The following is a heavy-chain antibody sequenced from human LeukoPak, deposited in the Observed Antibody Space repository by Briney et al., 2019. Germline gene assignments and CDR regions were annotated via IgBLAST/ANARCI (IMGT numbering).Heavy chain of an antibody. J-gene: IGHJ4*02. CDR1: GFTFSSYG. D-gene: IGHD6-19*01. CDR3: AKKSEGIAVADYFDY. CDR2: IRYDGSNK. Sequence: GGSLRLSCAASGFTFSSYGMHWVRQAPGKGLEWVAFIRYDGSNKYYADSVKGRFTISRDNSKNTLYLQMNSLRAEDTAVYYCAKKSEGIAVADYFDYWGQGTLVTVSS. V-gene: IGHV3-30*02.